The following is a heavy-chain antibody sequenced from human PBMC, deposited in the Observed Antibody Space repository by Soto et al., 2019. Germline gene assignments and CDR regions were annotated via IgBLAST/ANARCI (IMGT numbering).Heavy chain of an antibody. J-gene: IGHJ4*02. D-gene: IGHD6-19*01. Sequence: ESGGGLVQPGGSLSLSCAASGFTFSTFSMNWVRQAPGRGLEWISYISAGGRPISYADSLKGRFTISRDNAKNSLYLQMDSLPVEDTAVYYCARDLGWAFDCWGQGTLFTVSS. CDR2: ISAGGRPI. CDR1: GFTFSTFS. CDR3: ARDLGWAFDC. V-gene: IGHV3-48*01.